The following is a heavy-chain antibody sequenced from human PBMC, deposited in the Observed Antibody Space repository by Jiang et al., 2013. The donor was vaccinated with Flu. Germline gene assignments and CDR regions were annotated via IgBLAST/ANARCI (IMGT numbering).Heavy chain of an antibody. CDR2: INPNSGGT. Sequence: PWWVLKKPGASVKVSCKASGYTFTGYYMHWVRQAPGQGLEWMGWINPNSGGTNYAQKFQGRVTMTRDTSISTAYMELSRLRSDDTAVYYCARDWRLGIQAFDPWGQGTLVTVSS. CDR3: ARDWRLGIQAFDP. J-gene: IGHJ5*02. V-gene: IGHV1-2*02. D-gene: IGHD2-21*01. CDR1: GYTFTGYY.